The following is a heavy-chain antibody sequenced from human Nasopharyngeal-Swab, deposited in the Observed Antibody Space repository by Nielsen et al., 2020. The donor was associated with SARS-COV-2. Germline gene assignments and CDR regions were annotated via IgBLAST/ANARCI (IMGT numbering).Heavy chain of an antibody. V-gene: IGHV1-18*04. CDR2: ISPYNGKT. CDR1: GYTFTDYY. J-gene: IGHJ4*02. CDR3: ARDQRGAYFDN. D-gene: IGHD1-26*01. Sequence: ASVKVSCKASGYTFTDYYIHWVRQAPGQGLEWMGWISPYNGKTTYAQRFQGRVTMTTDTSTSTAYMELRTLRSDDTALYYCARDQRGAYFDNWGQGALVTVSS.